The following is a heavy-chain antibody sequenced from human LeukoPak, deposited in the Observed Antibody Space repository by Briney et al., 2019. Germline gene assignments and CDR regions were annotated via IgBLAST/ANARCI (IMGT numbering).Heavy chain of an antibody. V-gene: IGHV1-8*01. J-gene: IGHJ6*03. D-gene: IGHD6-6*01. CDR1: GYTFTSYD. CDR3: ARLSSIAARAAPGAYYYYYMDV. Sequence: AASVKVSCKASGYTFTSYDINWVRQATGQGLEWMGWMNPNSGNTGYAQKFQGRVTMTRNTSISTAYMELSSLRSEDTAVYYCARLSSIAARAAPGAYYYYYMDVWGKGTTVTVSS. CDR2: MNPNSGNT.